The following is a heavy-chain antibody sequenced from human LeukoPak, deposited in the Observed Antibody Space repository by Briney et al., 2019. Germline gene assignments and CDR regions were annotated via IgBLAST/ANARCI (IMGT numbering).Heavy chain of an antibody. CDR3: ASHVVTTWGDYFDY. V-gene: IGHV4-59*08. J-gene: IGHJ4*02. CDR1: GGSISSYY. D-gene: IGHD4-23*01. CDR2: NSGST. Sequence: PSETLSLTCTVSGGSISSYYWSWIRQPPGKGLEWIGYNSGSTTYNPSLKSRVTISVDTSKNHFSLNLSSVTAADTAVYYCASHVVTTWGDYFDYWGQGTLVTVSS.